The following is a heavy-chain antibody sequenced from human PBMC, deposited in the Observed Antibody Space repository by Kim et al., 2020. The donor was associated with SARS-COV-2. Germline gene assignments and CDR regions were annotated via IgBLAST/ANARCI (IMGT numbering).Heavy chain of an antibody. V-gene: IGHV4-59*08. CDR3: ARLSPDTSMVSG. Sequence: ANYNPSLKSRVTISVDTSKNQFSLKLSSVTAADTAVYYCARLSPDTSMVSGWGQGTLVTVSS. D-gene: IGHD5-18*01. J-gene: IGHJ4*02. CDR2: A.